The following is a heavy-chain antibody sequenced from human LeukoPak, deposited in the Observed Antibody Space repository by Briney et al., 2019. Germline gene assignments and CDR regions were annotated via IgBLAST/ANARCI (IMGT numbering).Heavy chain of an antibody. CDR1: GFTFSSYA. CDR2: ISGSGGST. Sequence: GGSLRLSCAASGFTFSSYAMSWVRQAPGKGLEWVSAISGSGGSTYYADSVKGRFTISRDNSKNTLYLQMNSLRAEDTAVYYCAKDQGYSGYEGTYYFDYWGQGTLVTVSS. CDR3: AKDQGYSGYEGTYYFDY. D-gene: IGHD5-12*01. V-gene: IGHV3-23*01. J-gene: IGHJ4*02.